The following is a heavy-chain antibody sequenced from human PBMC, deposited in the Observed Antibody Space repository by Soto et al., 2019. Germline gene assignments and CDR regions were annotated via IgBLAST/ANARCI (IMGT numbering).Heavy chain of an antibody. D-gene: IGHD4-17*01. V-gene: IGHV1-69*12. CDR1: GGTFSSYA. Sequence: QVQLVQSGAEVKKPGSSVKVSCKASGGTFSSYAISWVRQAPGQGLEWMGGIIPIFGTANYAQKFQGRVTITADESTSTAYMELSSLRSEDTAVYYCASGDDYGGKWGYYFDCWGQGTLVTVSS. CDR3: ASGDDYGGKWGYYFDC. J-gene: IGHJ4*02. CDR2: IIPIFGTA.